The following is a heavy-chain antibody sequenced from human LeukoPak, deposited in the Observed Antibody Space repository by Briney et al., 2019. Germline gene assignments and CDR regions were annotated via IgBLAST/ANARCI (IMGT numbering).Heavy chain of an antibody. D-gene: IGHD3-10*01. Sequence: SETLSLTCAVSGGSISSSNWWSWVRQPPGKGLEWIGYIYHSGSTYYNPSLKSRVTTSVDRSKNQFSLKLSSVTAADTAVYYCARAGKSITMVRGPLNWFDPWGQGTLVTVSS. J-gene: IGHJ5*02. CDR3: ARAGKSITMVRGPLNWFDP. V-gene: IGHV4-4*02. CDR1: GGSISSSNW. CDR2: IYHSGST.